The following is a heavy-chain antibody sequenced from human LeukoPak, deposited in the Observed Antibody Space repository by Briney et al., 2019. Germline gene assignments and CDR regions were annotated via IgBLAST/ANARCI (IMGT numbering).Heavy chain of an antibody. CDR2: ISPTGSTT. D-gene: IGHD6-6*01. Sequence: GGSLRLSCTASGFSFGGHLMHRARQLPEKGLVWVSRISPTGSTTSYADSVKGRFTVSRDNAKNTLYLQVNNLRAEDTAVYYCARGPNSNWSGLDFWGQGTLLTVSS. V-gene: IGHV3-74*01. CDR3: ARGPNSNWSGLDF. CDR1: GFSFGGHL. J-gene: IGHJ4*02.